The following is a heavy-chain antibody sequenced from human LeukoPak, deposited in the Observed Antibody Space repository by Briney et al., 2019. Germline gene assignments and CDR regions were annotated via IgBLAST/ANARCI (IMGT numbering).Heavy chain of an antibody. V-gene: IGHV3-23*01. J-gene: IGHJ4*02. Sequence: PGGSLRLSCAASGFTFSDYAMSWVRQAPGKGLEWVSASSGSGGSTYYADSVKGRFTISRDNSKNTLYLQMNSLRAEDTALYYCAKLQHTGYDLARGFDYWGQGTLVTVSS. CDR2: SSGSGGST. D-gene: IGHD5-12*01. CDR1: GFTFSDYA. CDR3: AKLQHTGYDLARGFDY.